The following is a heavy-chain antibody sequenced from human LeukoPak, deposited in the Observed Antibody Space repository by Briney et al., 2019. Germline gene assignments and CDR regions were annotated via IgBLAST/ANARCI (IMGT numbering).Heavy chain of an antibody. D-gene: IGHD2-15*01. Sequence: PGGLLRLSCAADVFTFSCSAMSWVGQATGQGLEWVSSFSNNGGYTYYADSVQGRFTISRDNSKSTLCLQMNSLRAEDTAVYYCAKQLGYCSDGSCYFPYRGQGTLVTVSS. CDR2: FSNNGGYT. CDR3: AKQLGYCSDGSCYFPY. CDR1: VFTFSCSA. V-gene: IGHV3-23*01. J-gene: IGHJ4*02.